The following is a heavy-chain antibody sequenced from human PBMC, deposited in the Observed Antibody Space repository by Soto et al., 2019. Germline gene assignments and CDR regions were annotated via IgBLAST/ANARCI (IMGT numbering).Heavy chain of an antibody. D-gene: IGHD3-22*01. V-gene: IGHV1-8*01. CDR2: MNPNSGNT. CDR1: GYTFTSYD. CDR3: ARVGYYYDRSGYYLSFDY. J-gene: IGHJ4*02. Sequence: QVQLVQSGAEVKKPGASVKVSCKASGYTFTSYDINWVRQATGQGLEWMGWMNPNSGNTGYAQKFQGRVTMTRNTSISTAYMELSSLRSEDTAVYYCARVGYYYDRSGYYLSFDYWGQGTLFTVSS.